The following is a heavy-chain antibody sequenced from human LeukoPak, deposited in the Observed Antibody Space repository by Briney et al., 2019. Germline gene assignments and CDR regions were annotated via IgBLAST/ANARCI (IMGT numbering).Heavy chain of an antibody. CDR3: ARGGSGYRAFDI. J-gene: IGHJ3*02. Sequence: SVKVSCKASGGTFSSYAISWVRQAPGQGLEWMGRIIPILGIANYAQKFQGRVTMTRNTSISTAYMELSSLRSEDTAVYYCARGGSGYRAFDIWGQGTMVTVSS. D-gene: IGHD3-22*01. CDR1: GGTFSSYA. V-gene: IGHV1-69*04. CDR2: IIPILGIA.